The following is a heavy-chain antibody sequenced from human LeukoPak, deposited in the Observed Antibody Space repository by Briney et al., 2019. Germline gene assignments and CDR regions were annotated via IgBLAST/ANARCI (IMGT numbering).Heavy chain of an antibody. CDR2: ISGSGGST. CDR1: GFIFSNYA. J-gene: IGHJ4*02. V-gene: IGHV3-23*01. Sequence: GGSPRLSCAASGFIFSNYAMSWVRHAPGKGLEWVSAISGSGGSTYRADSVKDRCTISRDNSKNTLYLQMNSLRAEDTAVYYCAKVFDGGHYSSSWYGYFDYWGQGTLVTVSS. D-gene: IGHD6-13*01. CDR3: AKVFDGGHYSSSWYGYFDY.